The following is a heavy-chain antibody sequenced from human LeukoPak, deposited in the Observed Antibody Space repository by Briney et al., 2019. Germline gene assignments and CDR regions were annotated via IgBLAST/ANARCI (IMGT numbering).Heavy chain of an antibody. D-gene: IGHD4-17*01. CDR3: ARVTGYGDYVGALDY. CDR1: GGSISSGLYS. V-gene: IGHV4-30-2*01. Sequence: SETLSLTCDVSGGSISSGLYSWSWIRQPLGKGLEWIGYIYHTGSTYYNPSLKSRVTISVDTSKNQFSLRLSSVTAADTAVYYCARVTGYGDYVGALDYWGQGTLVTVSS. CDR2: IYHTGST. J-gene: IGHJ4*02.